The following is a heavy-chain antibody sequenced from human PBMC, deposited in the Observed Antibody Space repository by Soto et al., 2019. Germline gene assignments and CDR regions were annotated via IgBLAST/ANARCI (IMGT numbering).Heavy chain of an antibody. J-gene: IGHJ2*01. CDR1: GFTFSSYA. CDR3: ARRYGDYATRYFDL. Sequence: EVQLLESGGGLVQPGGSLRLSCAASGFTFSSYAMNWVRQAPGKGLEWVSAISGSGGSTYYADSVKGRFTISRDNSENTLYLQMNILRAEDTAVYYCARRYGDYATRYFDLWGRGTLVTVSS. V-gene: IGHV3-23*01. CDR2: ISGSGGST. D-gene: IGHD4-17*01.